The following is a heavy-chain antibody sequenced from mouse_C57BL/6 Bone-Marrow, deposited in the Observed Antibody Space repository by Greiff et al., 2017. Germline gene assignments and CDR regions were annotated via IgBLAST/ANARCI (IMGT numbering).Heavy chain of an antibody. CDR3: VGQIYSGNYDCYFDV. CDR1: GFSFNTYA. CDR2: IRSKGNNYAT. J-gene: IGHJ1*03. V-gene: IGHV10-1*01. D-gene: IGHD2-1*01. Sequence: EVQLVESGGGLVQPKGSLKLSCAASGFSFNTYAMNWVRQAPGKGLEWVARIRSKGNNYATYYADSVKDRFTISRAESESMLYLQMNNSKTEDTATYYCVGQIYSGNYDCYFDVWGTGTTVTVSS.